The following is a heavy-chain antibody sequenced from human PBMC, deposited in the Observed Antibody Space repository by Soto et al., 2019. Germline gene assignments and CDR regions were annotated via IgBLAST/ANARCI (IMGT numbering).Heavy chain of an antibody. CDR1: GDSISAYS. CDR3: AREGNLGRWLQPLDF. CDR2: IHYNGNT. J-gene: IGHJ4*02. Sequence: SETLSLTCTVSGDSISAYSWSWVRQPPGKGLEWIGNIHYNGNTKYNPSLKSRVTMLVDTSKNQFSLKLISVTAADTAKYFCAREGNLGRWLQPLDFGGQGTLVTVS. D-gene: IGHD5-12*01. V-gene: IGHV4-59*01.